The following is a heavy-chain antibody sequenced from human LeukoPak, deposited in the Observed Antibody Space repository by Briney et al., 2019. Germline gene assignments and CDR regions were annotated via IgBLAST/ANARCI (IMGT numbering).Heavy chain of an antibody. D-gene: IGHD3-9*01. V-gene: IGHV3-23*01. CDR3: AKDGGEYYDILTGYYPRLYYMDV. Sequence: PGGSLRLSCAASGFTFSTYGMSWVRQAPGKGLEWVSAISGSGGSTHYADSVKGRFTISRDNSKNTLYLQMNSLRAEDTAVYYCAKDGGEYYDILTGYYPRLYYMDVWGKGTTVTISS. CDR1: GFTFSTYG. CDR2: ISGSGGST. J-gene: IGHJ6*03.